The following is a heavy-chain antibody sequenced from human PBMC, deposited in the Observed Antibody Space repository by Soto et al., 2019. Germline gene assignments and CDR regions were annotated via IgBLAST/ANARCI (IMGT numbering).Heavy chain of an antibody. D-gene: IGHD2-15*01. CDR3: ARDENDTCSGGNCYNFDY. J-gene: IGHJ4*02. Sequence: QVQLVQSGAEVKKPGASVKVSCKASGYTFSSYGISWVRQAPGQGLEWMGWTSVYNGNTNDAQKFQGRVTVTTDTSTSTAYMELRSLRSDDTAVYSCARDENDTCSGGNCYNFDYWGQGTLVTVSP. CDR2: TSVYNGNT. V-gene: IGHV1-18*01. CDR1: GYTFSSYG.